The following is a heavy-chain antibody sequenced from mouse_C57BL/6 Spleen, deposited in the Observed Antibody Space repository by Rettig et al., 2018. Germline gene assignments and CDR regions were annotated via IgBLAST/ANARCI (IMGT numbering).Heavy chain of an antibody. Sequence: YNGKFKGKATLTADKSSNTAYMQLSSLTSEDSAVYFCTRGAYWGQGTLVTVSA. J-gene: IGHJ3*01. V-gene: IGHV1-80*01. CDR3: TRGAY.